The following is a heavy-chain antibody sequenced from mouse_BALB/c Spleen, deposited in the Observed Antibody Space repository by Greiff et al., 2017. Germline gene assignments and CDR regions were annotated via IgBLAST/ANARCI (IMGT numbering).Heavy chain of an antibody. Sequence: EVQGVESGGDLVKPGGSLKLSCAASGFTFSSYGMSWVRQTPDKRLEWVATISSGGSYTYYPDSVKGRFTISRDNAKNTLYLQMSSLKSEDTAMYYCAKLGREDYFDYWGQGTTLTVSS. J-gene: IGHJ2*01. CDR3: AKLGREDYFDY. CDR1: GFTFSSYG. V-gene: IGHV5-6*01. CDR2: ISSGGSYT. D-gene: IGHD4-1*01.